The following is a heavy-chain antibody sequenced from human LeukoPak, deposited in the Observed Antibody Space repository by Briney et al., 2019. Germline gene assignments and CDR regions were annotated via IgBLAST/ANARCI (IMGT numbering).Heavy chain of an antibody. Sequence: GASVKVSCKASGYTFTSYYMHWVRQAPGQGLEWMGWINPNSGGTNYAQKFQGRVTMTRDTSISTAYMELSRLRSDDTAVYYCASDRLREGYQLLWDAFDIWGQGTMVTVSS. J-gene: IGHJ3*02. V-gene: IGHV1-2*02. CDR3: ASDRLREGYQLLWDAFDI. D-gene: IGHD2-2*01. CDR1: GYTFTSYY. CDR2: INPNSGGT.